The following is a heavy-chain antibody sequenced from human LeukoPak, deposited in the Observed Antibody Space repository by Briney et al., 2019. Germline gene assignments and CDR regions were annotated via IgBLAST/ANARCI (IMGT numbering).Heavy chain of an antibody. Sequence: GSLRLSCAASGFTFSNSCMSWIRQAPGKGLEWISYISSSSGTIIHYADSVKGRFTISRDNAKNSLFLQMNSLRAEDTAVYYCARGGGNDYDTSGYYYLAAYWGQGTLVTVSS. CDR2: ISSSSGTII. D-gene: IGHD3-22*01. J-gene: IGHJ4*02. V-gene: IGHV3-48*04. CDR1: GFTFSNSC. CDR3: ARGGGNDYDTSGYYYLAAY.